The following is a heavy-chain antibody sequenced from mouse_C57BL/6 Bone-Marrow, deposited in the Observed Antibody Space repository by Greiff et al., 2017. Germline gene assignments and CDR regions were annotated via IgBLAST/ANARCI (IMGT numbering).Heavy chain of an antibody. Sequence: VQLQQSGAELASPGASVTLSCKASGYTFTDYFMNWVKKRPGQGLEWIGGIYPVSGETNYNQKFMGKATFPVDRSSSTGYMVLNSLTSEDPAVYYFGRMVCYYGSSYGFAYWGQGTRVTVSA. CDR2: IYPVSGET. V-gene: IGHV1-11*01. D-gene: IGHD1-1*01. CDR1: GYTFTDYF. J-gene: IGHJ3*01. CDR3: GRMVCYYGSSYGFAY.